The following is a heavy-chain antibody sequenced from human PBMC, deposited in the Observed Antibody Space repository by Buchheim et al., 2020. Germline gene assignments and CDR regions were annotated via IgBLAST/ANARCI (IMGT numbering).Heavy chain of an antibody. CDR3: ASFDREWPYIPDFDY. CDR2: ISYDGSNK. CDR1: GFTFSSYA. J-gene: IGHJ4*02. D-gene: IGHD2-2*02. Sequence: QVQLVESGGGVVQPGRSLRLSCAASGFTFSSYAMHWVRQAPGKGLEWEAVISYDGSNKYYADSVKGRFTISRDNSKNTLYLQMNSLRAEDTAVYYCASFDREWPYIPDFDYWGQGTL. V-gene: IGHV3-30*04.